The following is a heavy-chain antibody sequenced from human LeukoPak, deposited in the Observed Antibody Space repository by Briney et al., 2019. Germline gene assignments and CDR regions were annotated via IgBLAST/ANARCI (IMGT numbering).Heavy chain of an antibody. CDR1: EFTFSSYS. V-gene: IGHV3-48*01. D-gene: IGHD3-22*01. CDR2: ITNSGNSK. CDR3: ARTRSSGYLTFDY. J-gene: IGHJ4*02. Sequence: GGSLRLSCAASEFTFSSYSMNWVRQAPGKGLGWVSYITNSGNSKSYADSVKCRFTISRDKTKNSQNLQINGLRAEDTAVYYCARTRSSGYLTFDYWGEGILVTASS.